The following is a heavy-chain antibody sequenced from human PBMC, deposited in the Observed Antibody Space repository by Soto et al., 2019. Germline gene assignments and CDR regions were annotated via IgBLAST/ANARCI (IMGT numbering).Heavy chain of an antibody. D-gene: IGHD5-18*01. CDR3: AREGGYSYGTHYYYYGMDV. CDR1: GYTFTSYA. V-gene: IGHV1-3*01. J-gene: IGHJ6*02. Sequence: ASVKVSCKASGYTFTSYAMHWVRQAPGQRLDWMGWINAGNGNTKYSQKFQGRVTITRDTSASTAYMELSSLRSEDTAVYYCAREGGYSYGTHYYYYGMDVWGQGTTVTVSS. CDR2: INAGNGNT.